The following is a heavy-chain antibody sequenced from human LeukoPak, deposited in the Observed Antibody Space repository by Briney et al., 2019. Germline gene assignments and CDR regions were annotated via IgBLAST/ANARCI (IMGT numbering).Heavy chain of an antibody. CDR1: GSTFDAYA. D-gene: IGHD3-10*01. J-gene: IGHJ4*02. CDR2: ISWDGGII. V-gene: IGHV3-9*01. Sequence: PGGSLTLPCAASGSTFDAYAIHWVRQAPGMGLEWVSGISWDGGIIGSADSVKDRFTISRDNAENSLYLQMNNLKADDTALYYCTRSRLNLWFGEFDCWGQGTLVTVSS. CDR3: TRSRLNLWFGEFDC.